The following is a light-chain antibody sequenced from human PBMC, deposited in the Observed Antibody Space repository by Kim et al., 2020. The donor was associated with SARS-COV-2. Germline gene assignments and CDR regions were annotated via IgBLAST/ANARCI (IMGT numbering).Light chain of an antibody. J-gene: IGLJ3*02. CDR2: DVR. CDR1: SSDVGGYDF. CDR3: SSYTSTITWV. Sequence: QSALTQPASVSGSPGQSITISCTGTSSDVGGYDFVSWYQQHPGKAPKVIIYDVRNRPSGVSNRFSGSKSGNTASLTISGLRPEDEADYYCSSYTSTITWVFGGGTKLTVL. V-gene: IGLV2-14*03.